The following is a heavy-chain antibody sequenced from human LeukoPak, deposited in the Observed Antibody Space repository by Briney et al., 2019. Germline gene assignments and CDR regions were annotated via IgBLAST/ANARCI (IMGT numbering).Heavy chain of an antibody. CDR1: GYTFTSYG. CDR2: ISAYNGNT. D-gene: IGHD3-16*02. V-gene: IGHV1-18*04. Sequence: ASVKVSCKASGYTFTSYGISWVRPAPGQGLEWMGWISAYNGNTNYAQKLQGRVTMTTDTSTSTAYMELRSLRSDDTAVYYCAREAGDYVWGSYRPPEPDYWGQGTLVTVSS. CDR3: AREAGDYVWGSYRPPEPDY. J-gene: IGHJ4*02.